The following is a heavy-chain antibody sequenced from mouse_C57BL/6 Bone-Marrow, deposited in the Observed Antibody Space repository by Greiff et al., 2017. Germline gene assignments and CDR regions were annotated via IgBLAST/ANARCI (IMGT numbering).Heavy chain of an antibody. CDR2: IYPGGGYT. D-gene: IGHD1-1*01. J-gene: IGHJ3*01. CDR1: GYTFTNYW. CDR3: ARRDYGTLFAY. V-gene: IGHV1-63*01. Sequence: LMESGAELVRPGTSVKMSCKASGYTFTNYWIGWAKQRPGHGLEWIGDIYPGGGYTNYNEKFKGKATLTADKSSSTAYMQFSSLTSEDSAIYYCARRDYGTLFAYWGQGTLVTVSA.